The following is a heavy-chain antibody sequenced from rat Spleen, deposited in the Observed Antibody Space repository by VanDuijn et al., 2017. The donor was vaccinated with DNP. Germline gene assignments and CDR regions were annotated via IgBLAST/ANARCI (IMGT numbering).Heavy chain of an antibody. J-gene: IGHJ2*01. CDR3: ARRTSDWFPDY. D-gene: IGHD1-6*01. CDR1: GFTFSDYY. CDR2: VSYDGGST. Sequence: EVQLVESGGGLVQPGGSLKLSCAASGFTFSDYYMAWVRQAPTKGLEWVASVSYDGGSTYYRDSVKGRFTISRDNARSSLYLQMDSLRSEDTATYYCARRTSDWFPDYWGQGVMVTVSS. V-gene: IGHV5-20*01.